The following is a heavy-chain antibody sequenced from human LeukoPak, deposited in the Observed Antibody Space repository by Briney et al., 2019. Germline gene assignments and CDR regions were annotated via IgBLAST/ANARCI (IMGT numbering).Heavy chain of an antibody. CDR1: GYTFTDYY. V-gene: IGHV1-2*02. J-gene: IGHJ4*02. CDR3: ATNIFAYFDY. CDR2: INPKSGGT. Sequence: ASVKVSCKVSGYTFTDYYFHWVRQVPGQGLEWMGWINPKSGGTKYAQKFQGRVTMTRDTSISTAYLELSSLTSDDTALYYCATNIFAYFDYWGQGTLVTVSS.